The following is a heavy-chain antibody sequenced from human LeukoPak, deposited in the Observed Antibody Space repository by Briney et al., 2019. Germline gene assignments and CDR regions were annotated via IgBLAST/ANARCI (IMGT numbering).Heavy chain of an antibody. D-gene: IGHD4-17*01. Sequence: SVKVSCKASGGTFISYAISWVRQAPGQGLEWMGGIIPIFDTTNYAQKFQGRVTITADKSTSTAYMELSSLRSEDTAVYYCARENLTVTTYDYYYYMDVWGKGTTVTVSS. V-gene: IGHV1-69*06. J-gene: IGHJ6*03. CDR2: IIPIFDTT. CDR3: ARENLTVTTYDYYYYMDV. CDR1: GGTFISYA.